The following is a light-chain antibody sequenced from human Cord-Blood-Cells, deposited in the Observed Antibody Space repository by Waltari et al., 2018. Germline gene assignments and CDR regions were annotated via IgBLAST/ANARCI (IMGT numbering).Light chain of an antibody. Sequence: SYELTQPPSVSVSPGQTARITRPGDALPTQYAYWYQQKPGQAPVLVIYKDSERPSGIPERFSGSSSGTTVTLTISGVQAEDEADYYCQSADSSGTYVVFGGGTKLTVL. CDR3: QSADSSGTYVV. J-gene: IGLJ2*01. CDR2: KDS. CDR1: ALPTQY. V-gene: IGLV3-25*02.